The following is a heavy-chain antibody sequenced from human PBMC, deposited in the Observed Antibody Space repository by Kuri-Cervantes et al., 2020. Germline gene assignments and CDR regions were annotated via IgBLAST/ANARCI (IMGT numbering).Heavy chain of an antibody. CDR3: ARDGPHYGDYEVL. V-gene: IGHV3-7*01. D-gene: IGHD4-17*01. CDR2: IQQDGSEK. CDR1: GFTFSSYS. Sequence: GGSLRLSCAASGFTFSSYSMNWVRQAPGKGLEWVANIQQDGSEKFYVDSVKGRFTISRDNAKNSLYLQMSSLSAEDTAVYYCARDGPHYGDYEVLWGQGTLVTVSS. J-gene: IGHJ4*02.